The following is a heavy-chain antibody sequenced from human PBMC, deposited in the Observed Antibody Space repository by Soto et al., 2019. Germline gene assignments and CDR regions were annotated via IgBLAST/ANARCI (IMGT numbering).Heavy chain of an antibody. CDR2: INPSGGST. CDR1: GYTFTSYY. J-gene: IGHJ4*02. Sequence: GASVKVSCKASGYTFTSYYMHWVRQAPGQGLEWMGIINPSGGSTSYAQKFQGRVTMTRDTSTSTVYMELRSLRSDDTAVYYCARDLRITIFGVVTKPYDYWGQGTLVTVSS. V-gene: IGHV1-46*01. D-gene: IGHD3-3*01. CDR3: ARDLRITIFGVVTKPYDY.